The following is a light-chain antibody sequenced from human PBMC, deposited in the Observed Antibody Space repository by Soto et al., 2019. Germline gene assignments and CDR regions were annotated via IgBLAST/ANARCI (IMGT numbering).Light chain of an antibody. CDR1: QSVSSN. V-gene: IGKV3-15*01. Sequence: EIVMTQSPATLSVSPGERATLSCRASQSVSSNLAWYQQKPGQAPRLLINGASTRATGIPARFSGSGSGTDFTLTISSLQSEDFAVYYCQQYNNWPPTFGQGTKLEIK. J-gene: IGKJ2*01. CDR3: QQYNNWPPT. CDR2: GAS.